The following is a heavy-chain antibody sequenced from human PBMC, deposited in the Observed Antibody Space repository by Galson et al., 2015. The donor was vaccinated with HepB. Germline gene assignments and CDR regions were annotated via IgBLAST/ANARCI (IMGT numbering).Heavy chain of an antibody. D-gene: IGHD6-13*01. CDR3: ARSYSSSWFMYFQH. CDR1: GFIFSDYY. CDR2: ISSSGASA. V-gene: IGHV3-11*01. Sequence: SLRLSCAASGFIFSDYYMSWIRQAPGKGLEWVSYISSSGASAYYADSVKGRFTISRDNAKNSLYLQMNSLRAEDTAVYYCARSYSSSWFMYFQHWGQGTLVTVSS. J-gene: IGHJ1*01.